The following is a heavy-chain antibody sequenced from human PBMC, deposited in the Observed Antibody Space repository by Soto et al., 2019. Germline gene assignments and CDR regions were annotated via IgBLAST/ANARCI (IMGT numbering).Heavy chain of an antibody. CDR3: ARGSRVGWSDYGMDV. CDR1: GFTFSSYA. Sequence: GGSLRLSCAASGFTFSSYAMHWVRQAPGKGLEWVAVISYDGSNKYYADSVKGRFTISRDNSKNTLYLQMNSLRAEDTAVYYCARGSRVGWSDYGMDVWGQGTTVTVSS. V-gene: IGHV3-30-3*01. J-gene: IGHJ6*02. CDR2: ISYDGSNK. D-gene: IGHD1-26*01.